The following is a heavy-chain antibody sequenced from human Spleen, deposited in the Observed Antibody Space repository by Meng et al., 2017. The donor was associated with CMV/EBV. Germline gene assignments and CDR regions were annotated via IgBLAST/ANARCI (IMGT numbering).Heavy chain of an antibody. J-gene: IGHJ3*02. CDR1: GGTFSSYA. CDR2: IIPILGIA. Sequence: GGTFSSYAISWVRQAPGQGLEWMGGIIPILGIANYAQKFQGRVTITADKSTSTAYMELSSLRSEDTAVYYCASAYDFWSGYYCAFDIWGQGTMVTVSS. D-gene: IGHD3-3*01. CDR3: ASAYDFWSGYYCAFDI. V-gene: IGHV1-69*10.